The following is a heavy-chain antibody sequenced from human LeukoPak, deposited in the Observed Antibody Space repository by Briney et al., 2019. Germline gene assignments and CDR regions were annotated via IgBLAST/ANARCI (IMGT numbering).Heavy chain of an antibody. J-gene: IGHJ5*02. D-gene: IGHD6-13*01. CDR3: ARDQRAAAAGTWFDP. V-gene: IGHV1-2*02. CDR2: ISPNSGGT. CDR1: GYTFTGYY. Sequence: ASVKVSCKASGYTFTGYYMHWVRQAPGQGLEWMGWISPNSGGTNYAQKFQGRVTMTRDTSISTAYMELSRLRSDDTAVYYCARDQRAAAAGTWFDPWGQGTLVTVSS.